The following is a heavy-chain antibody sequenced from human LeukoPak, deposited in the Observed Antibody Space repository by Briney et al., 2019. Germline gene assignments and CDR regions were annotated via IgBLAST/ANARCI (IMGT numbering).Heavy chain of an antibody. CDR1: SGSFSGYY. CDR2: INHSGST. CDR3: ARVKRFLEWLLPYYFDY. Sequence: SETLSLTCAVYSGSFSGYYWSWIRQPPGKGLEWIGEINHSGSTNYNPSLKSRVTISVDTSKNQFSLKLSSVTAADTAVYYCARVKRFLEWLLPYYFDYWGQGTLVTVSS. V-gene: IGHV4-34*01. D-gene: IGHD3-3*01. J-gene: IGHJ4*02.